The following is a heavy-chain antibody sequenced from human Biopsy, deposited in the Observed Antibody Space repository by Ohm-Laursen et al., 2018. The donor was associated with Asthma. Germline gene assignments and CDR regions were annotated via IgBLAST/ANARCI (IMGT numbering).Heavy chain of an antibody. Sequence: SLRLSCSAPGFTFGDYWMSWVRQVPGKGLEWVANIKHDGTEKNHVDSLKGRFTISRDNAKNSLYLQMNSLRAEDTAVYYCARDGPELPTELDYWGPGTLATVSS. V-gene: IGHV3-7*01. D-gene: IGHD1-14*01. J-gene: IGHJ4*02. CDR2: IKHDGTEK. CDR1: GFTFGDYW. CDR3: ARDGPELPTELDY.